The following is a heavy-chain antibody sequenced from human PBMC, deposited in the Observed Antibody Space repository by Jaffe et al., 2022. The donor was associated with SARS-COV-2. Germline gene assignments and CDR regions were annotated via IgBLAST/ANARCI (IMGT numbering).Heavy chain of an antibody. Sequence: EVQLVQSGAEVRKPGESLKISCEASGYSFTTYWIGWVRQMPGKGLEWMGIIYPGDSDTKYSPSFQGHVTFSVDKSISTAFLQWSSLRASDTAVYYCARHVHPRGTFCCGMDVWGQGTTVTVSS. J-gene: IGHJ6*02. CDR2: IYPGDSDT. D-gene: IGHD2-2*01. CDR1: GYSFTTYW. V-gene: IGHV5-51*01. CDR3: ARHVHPRGTFCCGMDV.